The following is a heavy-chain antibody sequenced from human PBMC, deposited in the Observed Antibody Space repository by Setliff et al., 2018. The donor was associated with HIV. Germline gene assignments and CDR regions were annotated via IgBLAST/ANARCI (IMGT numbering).Heavy chain of an antibody. D-gene: IGHD5-18*01. V-gene: IGHV4-59*08. Sequence: SETLSLTCTVSGGSISSYYWSWIRQPPGKGLEWIGYIYYSGSTNYNPSLKSRVTISVDTSKNQFSLKLTSVTAADTAVYYCARLSDTAMASFDSWGQGILVTVS. CDR2: IYYSGST. J-gene: IGHJ4*02. CDR1: GGSISSYY. CDR3: ARLSDTAMASFDS.